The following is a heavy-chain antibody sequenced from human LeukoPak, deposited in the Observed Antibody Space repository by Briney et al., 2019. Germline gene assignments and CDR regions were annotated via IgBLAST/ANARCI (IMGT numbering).Heavy chain of an antibody. Sequence: SETLSLTCTVSGGSISSSSYYWGWIRQPPGKGLEWIGSIYYSGSTYYNPSLKSRVTISVDTSKNQFSLKLSSVTAADTAVYYCASQDRYFDWNRYFDYWGQGTLVTVSS. CDR1: GGSISSSSYY. CDR3: ASQDRYFDWNRYFDY. CDR2: IYYSGST. D-gene: IGHD3-9*01. V-gene: IGHV4-39*01. J-gene: IGHJ4*02.